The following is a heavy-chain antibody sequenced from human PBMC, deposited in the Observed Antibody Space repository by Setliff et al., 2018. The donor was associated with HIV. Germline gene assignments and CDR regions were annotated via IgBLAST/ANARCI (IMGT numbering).Heavy chain of an antibody. CDR1: GASITSGIYY. Sequence: SETLSLTCSVSGASITSGIYYWAWIRQPAGKGLEFIGRVYFSGSTNYNPSLKSRATISLDTSKNRFSLNLGSVTAADTAVYYCARGFGSLDPWGKGTLVTVSS. V-gene: IGHV4-61*02. J-gene: IGHJ5*02. CDR2: VYFSGST. CDR3: ARGFGSLDP. D-gene: IGHD1-26*01.